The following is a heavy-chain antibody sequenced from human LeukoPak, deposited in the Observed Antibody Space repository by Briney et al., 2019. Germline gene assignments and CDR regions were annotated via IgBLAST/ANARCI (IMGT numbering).Heavy chain of an antibody. J-gene: IGHJ6*03. CDR3: ARGHEVQYQLLYRNYYYYYYMDV. CDR2: INHSGST. V-gene: IGHV4-34*01. D-gene: IGHD2-2*02. Sequence: SETLSLTCAVYGGSFSGYYWSWIRQPPGKGLEWIGEINHSGSTNYNPSLKSRVTISVDTSKNQFSLKLSSVTAADTAVYYCARGHEVQYQLLYRNYYYYYYMDVWGKGTTVTVSS. CDR1: GGSFSGYY.